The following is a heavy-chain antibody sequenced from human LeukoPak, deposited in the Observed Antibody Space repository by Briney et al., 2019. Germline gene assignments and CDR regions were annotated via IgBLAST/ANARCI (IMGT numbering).Heavy chain of an antibody. CDR1: GVSFDDYY. D-gene: IGHD4-17*01. V-gene: IGHV4-34*01. CDR3: TRMTTGHDY. Sequence: SETLSLTCAVSGVSFDDYYWSWVRQTPGKGLEWIGEINHSGYTNDNPSLKSRVTLSIDTSRKQFSLNLRSVTVADAGTYYCTRMTTGHDYSGQGTLVTVSS. J-gene: IGHJ4*02. CDR2: INHSGYT.